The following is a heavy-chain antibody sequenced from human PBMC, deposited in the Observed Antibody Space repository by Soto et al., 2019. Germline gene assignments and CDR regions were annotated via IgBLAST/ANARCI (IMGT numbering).Heavy chain of an antibody. Sequence: QVQLQESGPGLVKPSQTLSLTCTVSGGSISSGGYYWSWIGQHPGKGLEWIGYIYYSGSTYYNPSLKSRVTISVDTSKNQFSLKLSSVTAADTAVYYCARDSITTPRKSYYYYYGMDVWGQGTTVTVSS. J-gene: IGHJ6*02. CDR3: ARDSITTPRKSYYYYYGMDV. CDR2: IYYSGST. V-gene: IGHV4-31*03. CDR1: GGSISSGGYY. D-gene: IGHD1-1*01.